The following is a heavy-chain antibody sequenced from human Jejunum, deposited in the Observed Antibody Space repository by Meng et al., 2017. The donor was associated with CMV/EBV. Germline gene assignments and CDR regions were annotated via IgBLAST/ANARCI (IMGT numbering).Heavy chain of an antibody. CDR3: ARGFSNGYQPFDY. CDR1: GYTFTNYG. Sequence: QAQWVQSGGEVKKPGASLTVSCKASGYTFTNYGITWVRQAPGQGLEWMGGIIPIFRTPQYAKKFQGRLTITADGPTGTTFMELSSLTSDDTAIYYCARGFSNGYQPFDYWGQGTLVTVSS. J-gene: IGHJ4*02. D-gene: IGHD2-2*01. CDR2: IIPIFRTP. V-gene: IGHV1-69*01.